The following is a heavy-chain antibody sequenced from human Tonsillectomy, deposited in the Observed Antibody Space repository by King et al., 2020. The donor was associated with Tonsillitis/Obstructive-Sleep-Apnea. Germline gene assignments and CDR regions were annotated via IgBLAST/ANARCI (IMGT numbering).Heavy chain of an antibody. D-gene: IGHD5/OR15-5a*01. CDR1: GFSFSDYY. Sequence: VQLVESGGGLVRPGGSLRLSCAASGFSFSDYYMSWIRQAPGKGLEWVSYISSSGSFTNYEDSLKGRFTISRENAKKSIYLQMNSLRGEDTAVYYCARHSTITTWGFYYYMDVWGKGTTVTVSS. V-gene: IGHV3-11*05. J-gene: IGHJ6*03. CDR2: ISSSGSFT. CDR3: ARHSTITTWGFYYYMDV.